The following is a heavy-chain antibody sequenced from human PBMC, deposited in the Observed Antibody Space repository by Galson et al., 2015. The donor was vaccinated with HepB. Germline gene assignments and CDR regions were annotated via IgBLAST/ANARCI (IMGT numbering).Heavy chain of an antibody. CDR1: GFAFDSHA. CDR2: ITGKGDST. D-gene: IGHD2-2*01. V-gene: IGHV3-23*01. CDR3: AKCYGLFDS. J-gene: IGHJ5*01. Sequence: SLRLSCAASGFAFDSHAMSWVRQAPGRGLEWISGITGKGDSTFYADSVKGRFTVSKDNSTNMLYLQMNSLRAEDAGLYFCAKCYGLFDSWGQGSLVTVSS.